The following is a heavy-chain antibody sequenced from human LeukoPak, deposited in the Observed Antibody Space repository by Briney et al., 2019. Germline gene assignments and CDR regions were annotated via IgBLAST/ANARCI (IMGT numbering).Heavy chain of an antibody. D-gene: IGHD1-26*01. CDR2: INPNSGGT. V-gene: IGHV1-2*02. CDR1: GYTFTGYS. J-gene: IGHJ6*03. Sequence: ASVKVSCKASGYTFTGYSMHWVRQAPGQGLEWMGWINPNSGGTNYAQKFQGRVTMTRDTSISTAYMELSRLRSDDTAVYYCARVGRRGADYYYYMDVWGKGTTVTVSS. CDR3: ARVGRRGADYYYYMDV.